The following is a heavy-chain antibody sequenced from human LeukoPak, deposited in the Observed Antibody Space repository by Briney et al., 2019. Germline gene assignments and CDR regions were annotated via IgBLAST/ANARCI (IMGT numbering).Heavy chain of an antibody. D-gene: IGHD6-13*01. J-gene: IGHJ4*02. CDR1: GFTFSSYA. CDR2: ISGSGGST. Sequence: GGSLRLSCAASGFTFSSYAMSWVRQAPGKGLEWVSVISGSGGSTNYADSVNGRFTISRDNSKNMLHLQMSSLRAEDTAVYYCATLSDAIAAAGTRNYWGQGTLVTASS. CDR3: ATLSDAIAAAGTRNY. V-gene: IGHV3-23*01.